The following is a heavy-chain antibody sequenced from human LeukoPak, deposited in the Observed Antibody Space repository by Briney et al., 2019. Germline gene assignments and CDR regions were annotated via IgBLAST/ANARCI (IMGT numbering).Heavy chain of an antibody. CDR2: INPSGGST. CDR1: GYTFTSYY. Sequence: GASVKVSCTASGYTFTSYYMHWVRQAPGQGLEWMGIINPSGGSTSYAQKFQGRVTMTRDMSTSTVYMELSSLRSEDTAVYYCARDLYDILTGYYYYMDVWGKGTTVTVSS. V-gene: IGHV1-46*01. J-gene: IGHJ6*03. D-gene: IGHD3-9*01. CDR3: ARDLYDILTGYYYYMDV.